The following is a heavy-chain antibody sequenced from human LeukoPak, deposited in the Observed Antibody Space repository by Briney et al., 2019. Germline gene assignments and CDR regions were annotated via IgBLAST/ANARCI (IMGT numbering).Heavy chain of an antibody. V-gene: IGHV3-30*04. CDR2: ISYDGSNK. CDR1: GFTFSSYA. J-gene: IGHJ4*02. Sequence: LSGRSLRLSCAASGFTFSSYAMHWVRQAPGKGLEWVAVISYDGSNKYYADSVKGRFTISRDNSKNTLYLQMNSLRAEDTAVYYCARGSGSGSYYPYLFDYWGQGTLVTVSS. CDR3: ARGSGSGSYYPYLFDY. D-gene: IGHD3-10*01.